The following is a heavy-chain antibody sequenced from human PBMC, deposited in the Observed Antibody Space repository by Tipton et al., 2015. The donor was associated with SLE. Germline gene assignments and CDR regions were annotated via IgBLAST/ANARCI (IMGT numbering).Heavy chain of an antibody. CDR3: AKDYNYDYPDYN. CDR1: GGSIRGTY. D-gene: IGHD4-17*01. Sequence: TLSLTCTVSGGSIRGTYWSWIRQPPGKELEWIGNIYYSGSTNYNPSLKSRVTISVDTSKNQFSLKLSSVTAADTAVYYCAKDYNYDYPDYNWGQGTLVIVSS. J-gene: IGHJ4*02. V-gene: IGHV4-59*12. CDR2: IYYSGST.